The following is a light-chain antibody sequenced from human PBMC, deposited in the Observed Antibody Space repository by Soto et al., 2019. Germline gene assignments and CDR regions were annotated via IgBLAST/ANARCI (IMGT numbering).Light chain of an antibody. CDR3: FSYAGYYTLM. J-gene: IGLJ3*02. Sequence: QSALTQPRSVSGSPGQSVTISCTGTSSDAGTYNYVSWYQQHPGQAPKLMIYDVYRRPSGVPDRFSGSKSGNTASLTISGLQADDEADYYCFSYAGYYTLMFGGGTKLTVL. CDR1: SSDAGTYNY. V-gene: IGLV2-11*01. CDR2: DVY.